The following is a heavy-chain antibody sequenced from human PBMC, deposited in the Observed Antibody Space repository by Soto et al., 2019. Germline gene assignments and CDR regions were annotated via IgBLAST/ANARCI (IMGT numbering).Heavy chain of an antibody. Sequence: EVQLVESGGGLVQPGRSLRLSCAASGFTFSTYYMNWVRQAPGKGLEWVANIKQDGSEKYYVDSVKGRFTISRDNSKNSLYLQMNSLRDEDTAVYFCARDRGYCSGGTCYSFLDYLGQGTLVTVSS. J-gene: IGHJ4*02. CDR1: GFTFSTYY. D-gene: IGHD2-15*01. CDR2: IKQDGSEK. V-gene: IGHV3-7*01. CDR3: ARDRGYCSGGTCYSFLDY.